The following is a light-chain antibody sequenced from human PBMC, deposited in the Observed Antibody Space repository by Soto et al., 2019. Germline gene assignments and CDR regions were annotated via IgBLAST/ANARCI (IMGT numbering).Light chain of an antibody. V-gene: IGLV1-40*01. CDR2: DNN. J-gene: IGLJ3*02. CDR3: QSYDSSLSGARV. Sequence: QSVLTQPPSVSGAPGQRVTISCTGSSSNIGAGYGVHWYQQLPGTAPKLLIYDNNSRPSGVPDRCSGSKSGTSASLAITGLQAEDEADYYCQSYDSSLSGARVFGGGTKLTVL. CDR1: SSNIGAGYG.